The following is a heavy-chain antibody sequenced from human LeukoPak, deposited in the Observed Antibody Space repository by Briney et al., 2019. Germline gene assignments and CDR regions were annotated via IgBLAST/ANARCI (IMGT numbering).Heavy chain of an antibody. V-gene: IGHV3-48*01. D-gene: IGHD6-6*01. CDR3: ARATAYSSSGIDY. CDR1: GFTFSSYS. Sequence: QAGGSLRLSCAASGFTFSSYSMNWVRQAPGKGLEWVSYISSSSSTIYYADSVKGRFTISRDNAKNSLYLQMNSLRAEDTAVYYCARATAYSSSGIDYWGQGTLVTVSS. J-gene: IGHJ4*02. CDR2: ISSSSSTI.